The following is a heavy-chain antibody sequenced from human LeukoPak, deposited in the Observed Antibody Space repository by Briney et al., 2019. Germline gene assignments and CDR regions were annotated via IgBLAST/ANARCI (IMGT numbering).Heavy chain of an antibody. CDR2: IKQDGSQK. J-gene: IGHJ5*01. CDR1: GFTFSSYW. CDR3: ARALIAVANWFDS. Sequence: GGSLRLSCAASGFTFSSYWMSWVRQAPGKGPGWVANIKQDGSQKYYVDSVKGRFTISRDNAKNSLYLQMDSLRAEDTAVYYCARALIAVANWFDSWGQGTLVTVSS. V-gene: IGHV3-7*04. D-gene: IGHD6-19*01.